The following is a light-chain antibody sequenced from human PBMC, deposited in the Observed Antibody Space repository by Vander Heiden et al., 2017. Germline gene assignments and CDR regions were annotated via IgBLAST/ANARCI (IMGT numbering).Light chain of an antibody. J-gene: IGLJ1*01. CDR2: RNN. CDR1: SSNIGSNT. V-gene: IGLV1-44*01. Sequence: QALLTQQPSASGTPGRRVTISCSGSSSNIGSNTVNWYQQLPGKAPKRLIVRNNQRPSGVPDRFSCSKYGTSASPATRGLQSEDEADYDCAAWDDSLNVFEVFGTGTKVTVL. CDR3: AAWDDSLNVFEV.